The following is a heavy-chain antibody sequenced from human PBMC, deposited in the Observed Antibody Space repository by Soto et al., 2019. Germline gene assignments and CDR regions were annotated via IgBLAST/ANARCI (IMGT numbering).Heavy chain of an antibody. D-gene: IGHD3-10*01. J-gene: IGHJ4*02. Sequence: QVQLVQSEPEVKKPGASVKVSCKVSGDTFSSNVITWVRQAPGQGLEWMGWIRVYNGNADYAQNLQGRVTMPTDTATNTAYMELRSLRFDDTAVYYCAQGRGAYWGQGTLVTVTS. CDR2: IRVYNGNA. CDR1: GDTFSSNV. CDR3: AQGRGAY. V-gene: IGHV1-18*01.